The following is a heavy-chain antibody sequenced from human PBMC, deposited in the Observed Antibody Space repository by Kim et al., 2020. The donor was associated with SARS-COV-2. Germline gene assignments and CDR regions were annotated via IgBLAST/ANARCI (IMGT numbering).Heavy chain of an antibody. Sequence: RFTISRDNATNSLYLQMNSLRDEDTAVYYCARDRLLWFGELYYYYYGMDVWGQGTTVTVSS. D-gene: IGHD3-10*01. J-gene: IGHJ6*02. CDR3: ARDRLLWFGELYYYYYGMDV. V-gene: IGHV3-48*02.